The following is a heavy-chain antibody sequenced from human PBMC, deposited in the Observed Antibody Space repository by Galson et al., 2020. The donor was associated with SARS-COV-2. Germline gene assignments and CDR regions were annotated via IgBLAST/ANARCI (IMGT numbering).Heavy chain of an antibody. CDR2: IKPDESEK. J-gene: IGHJ6*02. Sequence: GESLKISCTASGFTFSKYWMSWVRQTPEKGLEWVGNIKPDESEKYYMDSVKGRFTIYRDNAKNSLYLEMNSLRVEDTSVYYCARLPLEGGWLRFGGMDVWGQGTTVTVSS. CDR1: GFTFSKYW. D-gene: IGHD5-12*01. CDR3: ARLPLEGGWLRFGGMDV. V-gene: IGHV3-7*01.